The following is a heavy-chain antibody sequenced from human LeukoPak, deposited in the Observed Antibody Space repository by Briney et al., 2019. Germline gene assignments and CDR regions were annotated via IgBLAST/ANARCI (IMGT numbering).Heavy chain of an antibody. Sequence: GGSLRLSCAASGFTFSNYAMNWVRQAPGKGLEWVSTISDSGGSTYYADSVKGRFTISRDNSKNTLYLQMNSLRAEDTAVYYCAKDPSPIVVVPAAMQYFDYWGQGTLVTVSS. CDR1: GFTFSNYA. J-gene: IGHJ4*02. V-gene: IGHV3-23*01. CDR3: AKDPSPIVVVPAAMQYFDY. CDR2: ISDSGGST. D-gene: IGHD2-2*01.